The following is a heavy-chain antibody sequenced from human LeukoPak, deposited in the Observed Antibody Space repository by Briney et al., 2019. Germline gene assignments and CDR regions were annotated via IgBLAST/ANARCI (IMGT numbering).Heavy chain of an antibody. Sequence: PGGSLRLSCAASGFTFSSYAMHWVRQAPGKGLEWAAVISYDGSNKYYADSVKGRFTISRDNSKNTLYLQMNSLRVEDTAVYYCAREPRVLRFLEWLLPFQHWGQGTLVTVSS. V-gene: IGHV3-30-3*01. CDR1: GFTFSSYA. J-gene: IGHJ1*01. CDR3: AREPRVLRFLEWLLPFQH. CDR2: ISYDGSNK. D-gene: IGHD3-3*01.